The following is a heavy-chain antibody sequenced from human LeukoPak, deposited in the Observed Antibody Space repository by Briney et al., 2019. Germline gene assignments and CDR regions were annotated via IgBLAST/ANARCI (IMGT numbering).Heavy chain of an antibody. Sequence: GGSLRLSCAASGFTVSSNYMSWVRQAPGKGLEWVSVIYSGGSTYYADSVKGRFTISRDNSKNTLYLQMNSLRAEDTAVYYCARTREKVTAPNIWGQGTMVTVSS. V-gene: IGHV3-53*01. CDR2: IYSGGST. J-gene: IGHJ3*02. CDR1: GFTVSSNY. CDR3: ARTREKVTAPNI. D-gene: IGHD5-18*01.